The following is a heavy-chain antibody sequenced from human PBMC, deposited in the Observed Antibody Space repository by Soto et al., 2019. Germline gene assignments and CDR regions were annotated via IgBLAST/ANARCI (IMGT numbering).Heavy chain of an antibody. CDR3: AHRPYFGYCISTNCHKINNWFDP. V-gene: IGHV2-5*02. J-gene: IGHJ5*02. CDR1: GFSLNTSEVG. CDR2: IYWDDDK. D-gene: IGHD2-2*01. Sequence: SGPTLVNPTQTLTLTCTFSGFSLNTSEVGVGWIRQPPGKALEWLALIYWDDDKRYSPSLKNRLTITKDTSKNQVVLTMTNMDPVDTATYYCAHRPYFGYCISTNCHKINNWFDPWGQGTLVTVSS.